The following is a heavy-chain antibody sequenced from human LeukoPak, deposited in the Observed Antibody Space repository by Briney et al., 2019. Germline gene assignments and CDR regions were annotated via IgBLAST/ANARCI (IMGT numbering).Heavy chain of an antibody. CDR1: GFTFRNHG. Sequence: PGRSLRLSCAASGFTFRNHGMHWVRQAPDKGLEWVAVISHDGSTENYADSVKGRVTISRDNPKNTLYLQLNSLRPEDTAVYHCARDLSGSYTVDYWGQGTLVTVSS. J-gene: IGHJ4*02. CDR3: ARDLSGSYTVDY. V-gene: IGHV3-30*19. D-gene: IGHD1-26*01. CDR2: ISHDGSTE.